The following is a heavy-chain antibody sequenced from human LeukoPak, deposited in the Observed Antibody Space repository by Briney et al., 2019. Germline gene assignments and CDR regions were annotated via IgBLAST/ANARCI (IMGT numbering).Heavy chain of an antibody. Sequence: EGSLRLSCAASGFTFSSYSMNWVRQAPGKGLEWVSSISSSSSYIYYADSVKGRFTISRDNAKNSLYLQMNSLRAEDTAVYYCARLPLSSGYSYYFDYWGQGTLVTVSS. D-gene: IGHD3-22*01. J-gene: IGHJ4*02. CDR1: GFTFSSYS. V-gene: IGHV3-21*01. CDR3: ARLPLSSGYSYYFDY. CDR2: ISSSSSYI.